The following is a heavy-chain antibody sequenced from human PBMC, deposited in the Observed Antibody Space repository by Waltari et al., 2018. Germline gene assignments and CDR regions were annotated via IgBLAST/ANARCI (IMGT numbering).Heavy chain of an antibody. CDR2: INPNSGGT. D-gene: IGHD3-10*01. CDR3: ARGSEGSFDY. V-gene: IGHV1-2*06. Sequence: QVQMVQSGAEVKKHGASVKVSCKASGYTFTGYYMHWVRKAPGQGLECLERINPNSGGTNYAQKFQGRVTMTRDTSISTAYMELSRLRSDDTAVYYCARGSEGSFDYWGQGTLVTVSS. CDR1: GYTFTGYY. J-gene: IGHJ4*02.